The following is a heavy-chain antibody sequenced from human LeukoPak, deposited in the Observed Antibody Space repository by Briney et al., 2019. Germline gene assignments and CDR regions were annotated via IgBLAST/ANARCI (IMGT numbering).Heavy chain of an antibody. CDR1: GGSITSGNYY. J-gene: IGHJ5*02. Sequence: SETLSLTCTVSGGSITSGNYYWTWIRQPAGTGLEWIGRIYTGGSTNYNPSLKSRVTISMDTSKNQFSLNLSSVTDADTAVYYCARGYDYGDYWFDPWGQGTLVTVSS. CDR3: ARGYDYGDYWFDP. V-gene: IGHV4-61*02. CDR2: IYTGGST. D-gene: IGHD4-17*01.